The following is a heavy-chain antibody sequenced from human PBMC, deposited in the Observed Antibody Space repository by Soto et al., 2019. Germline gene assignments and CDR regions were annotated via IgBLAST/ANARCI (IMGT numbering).Heavy chain of an antibody. D-gene: IGHD6-25*01. CDR1: GFTFSRHG. Sequence: GSLRLCCAGSGFTFSRHGMLWVRQAPGKGLEWVAFIWHDGSKRNYAEFGEGRFTISRDDSKNTVYLQMNSLRAEDTAVYYCARDISYSGLDYWGQGTQVTVSS. CDR2: IWHDGSKR. V-gene: IGHV3-33*01. J-gene: IGHJ4*02. CDR3: ARDISYSGLDY.